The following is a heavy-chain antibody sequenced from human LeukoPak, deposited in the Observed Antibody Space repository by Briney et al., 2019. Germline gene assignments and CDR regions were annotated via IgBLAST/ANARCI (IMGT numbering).Heavy chain of an antibody. Sequence: ASVKVSCKASGYTFTSYDINWVRQATGQGLEWMGWMNPNRGNTGYAQKFQGRVTMTRNTSISTAYMELGSLRSEDTAVYYCAKLGLVVPAATYYYYYGMDVWGQGTTVTVSS. CDR3: AKLGLVVPAATYYYYYGMDV. D-gene: IGHD2-2*01. J-gene: IGHJ6*02. V-gene: IGHV1-8*01. CDR1: GYTFTSYD. CDR2: MNPNRGNT.